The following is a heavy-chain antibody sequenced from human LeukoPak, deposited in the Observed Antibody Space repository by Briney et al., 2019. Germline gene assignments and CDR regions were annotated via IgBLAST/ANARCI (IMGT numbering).Heavy chain of an antibody. V-gene: IGHV4-59*01. D-gene: IGHD2-15*01. CDR3: AREYCSGSSCYPAINTFDI. CDR2: IYDSGST. Sequence: SDTLSLTCTVSGGSISSYHWTWIRQPPGKGLEWIGYIYDSGSTNYNPSLKSRVTISIDTSKNQFSLKLSSVTAADPAVYYCAREYCSGSSCYPAINTFDIWGQGTMVTVSS. J-gene: IGHJ3*02. CDR1: GGSISSYH.